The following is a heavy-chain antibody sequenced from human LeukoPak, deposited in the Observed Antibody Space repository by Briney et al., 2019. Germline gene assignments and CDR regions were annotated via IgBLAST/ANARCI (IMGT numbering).Heavy chain of an antibody. CDR3: ARGRSRITIFGVVITNKDFDY. CDR2: INHSGST. V-gene: IGHV4-34*01. D-gene: IGHD3-3*01. CDR1: GGSFSGYY. J-gene: IGHJ4*02. Sequence: SETLSLTCAVYGGSFSGYYWSWIRQPPGKGLEWIGEINHSGSTNYNPSLKSRVTISVDTSKNQFSLKLSSVTAADTAVYYCARGRSRITIFGVVITNKDFDYWGQGTLVTVSS.